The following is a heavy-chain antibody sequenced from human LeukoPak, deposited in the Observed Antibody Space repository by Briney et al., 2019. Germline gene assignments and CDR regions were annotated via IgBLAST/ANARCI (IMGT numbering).Heavy chain of an antibody. J-gene: IGHJ5*02. Sequence: SETLSLICTVSGGSISSGSYYWRWIRQPAGKGLEWIGRIYTSGSTNYNPSLKSRVTISVDTSKNQFSLKLSSVTAADTAVYYCAGRDSSSADNWFVPWGQGTLVTVSS. CDR3: AGRDSSSADNWFVP. CDR1: GGSISSGSYY. CDR2: IYTSGST. V-gene: IGHV4-61*02. D-gene: IGHD6-6*01.